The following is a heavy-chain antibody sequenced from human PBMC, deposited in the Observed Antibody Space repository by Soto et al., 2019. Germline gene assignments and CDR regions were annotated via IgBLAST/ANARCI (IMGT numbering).Heavy chain of an antibody. V-gene: IGHV3-7*03. CDR1: GLTFSDYW. CDR3: TNDKFSGSYYVRGLTYYFEY. CDR2: IRQDESEK. J-gene: IGHJ4*02. Sequence: GSLRISCAVSGLTFSDYWMSWVRQAPGKGLEWVANIRQDESEKNYADSVKGRFTISRDNAKSSVYLQMNSLRAEDTAVYYCTNDKFSGSYYVRGLTYYFEYWGQGTVVTVSS. D-gene: IGHD1-26*01.